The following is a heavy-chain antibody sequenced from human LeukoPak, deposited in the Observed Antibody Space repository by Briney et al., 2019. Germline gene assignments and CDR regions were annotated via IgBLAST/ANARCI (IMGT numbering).Heavy chain of an antibody. CDR1: GFTFSSYS. Sequence: GGSLRLSCAASGFTFSSYSMNWVRQAPGKGLEWVSSISSSSSYIYYADSVKGRFTISRDNAKNSLYLQMNSLRAEDTAVYYCAGALRLGELSSLDYWGQGTLVTVSS. D-gene: IGHD3-16*02. V-gene: IGHV3-21*01. CDR3: AGALRLGELSSLDY. CDR2: ISSSSSYI. J-gene: IGHJ4*02.